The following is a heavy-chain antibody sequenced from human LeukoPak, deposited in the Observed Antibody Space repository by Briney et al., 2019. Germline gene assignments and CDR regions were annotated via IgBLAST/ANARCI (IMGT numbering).Heavy chain of an antibody. Sequence: ASVKVSCKASGYTFTSYGISWVRQAPGQGLEWMGWISAYNGNTNYAQKLQGRVTMTTDTSTSTAYMELRSLRSEDTAVYYCASVRRIAVAGRSHFDYWGQGTLVTVSS. D-gene: IGHD6-19*01. V-gene: IGHV1-18*01. CDR3: ASVRRIAVAGRSHFDY. J-gene: IGHJ4*02. CDR2: ISAYNGNT. CDR1: GYTFTSYG.